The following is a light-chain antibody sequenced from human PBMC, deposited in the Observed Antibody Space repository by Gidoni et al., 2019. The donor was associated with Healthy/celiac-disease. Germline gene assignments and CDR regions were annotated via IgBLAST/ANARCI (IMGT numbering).Light chain of an antibody. J-gene: IGLJ3*02. CDR1: SCSIASNY. Sequence: NFILTQPHSVSESPGKTVTISCTGSSCSIASNYVQWYQQRPGSAPTTVIYEDNQRPSGVPDRFSGSIDSSSNSASLTISGLKTEDEADYYCQSYDSSNFWVFGGGTKLTVL. V-gene: IGLV6-57*02. CDR2: EDN. CDR3: QSYDSSNFWV.